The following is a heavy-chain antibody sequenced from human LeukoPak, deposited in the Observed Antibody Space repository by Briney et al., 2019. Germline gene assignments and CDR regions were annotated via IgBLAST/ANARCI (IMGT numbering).Heavy chain of an antibody. D-gene: IGHD2-15*01. Sequence: GRSLRLSCAVSGFTFSRNSKHWVRQAPGKGLEWVADISYDGNNKHYADSVKGRFTISRDNSKNTLYLQMNSLRPEDTAVYFCAREALTGSWHWFDPWGQGTLVTVSS. V-gene: IGHV3-30-3*01. CDR3: AREALTGSWHWFDP. CDR2: ISYDGNNK. CDR1: GFTFSRNS. J-gene: IGHJ5*02.